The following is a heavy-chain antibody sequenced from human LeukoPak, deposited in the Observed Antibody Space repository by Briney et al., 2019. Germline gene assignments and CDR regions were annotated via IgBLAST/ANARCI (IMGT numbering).Heavy chain of an antibody. J-gene: IGHJ4*02. V-gene: IGHV3-21*01. CDR1: GFTFSSYS. D-gene: IGHD1-26*01. Sequence: SGGSLRLPCAASGFTFSSYSMNWVRQAPGKGLEWVSSISSSSSYIYYADSVKGRFTISRDNAKNSLYLQMNSLRAEDTAVYYCARAEGIVGATDLGYWGQGTLVTVSS. CDR3: ARAEGIVGATDLGY. CDR2: ISSSSSYI.